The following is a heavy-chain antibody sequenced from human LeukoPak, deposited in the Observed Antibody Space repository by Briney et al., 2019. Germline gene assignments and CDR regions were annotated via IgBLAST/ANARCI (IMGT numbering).Heavy chain of an antibody. CDR2: IYYSGST. D-gene: IGHD2-21*01. J-gene: IGHJ5*02. V-gene: IGHV4-59*11. CDR1: GGSISSHY. CDR3: ARDVDSRAWFDP. Sequence: SETLSLTCTVPGGSISSHYWSWIRQPPGKGLEWIGYIYYSGSTNYNPSLKSRVTISVDTSKNQFSLKLSSVTAADTAVYYCARDVDSRAWFDPWGQGTLVTVSS.